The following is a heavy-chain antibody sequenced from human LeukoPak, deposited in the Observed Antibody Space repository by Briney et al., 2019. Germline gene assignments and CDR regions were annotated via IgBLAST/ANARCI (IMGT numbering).Heavy chain of an antibody. D-gene: IGHD4-17*01. CDR1: GFTVSGNY. J-gene: IGHJ6*02. CDR3: ASRYGDYGYGMDV. Sequence: GGSLRLSCAASGFTVSGNYMSWVRQAPGKGLKWVSFTYSGGSTHYAESVKGRFTVSRHNSKNTLYLQMNSLRGEDTAVYYCASRYGDYGYGMDVWGQGTTVTVSS. CDR2: TYSGGST. V-gene: IGHV3-53*04.